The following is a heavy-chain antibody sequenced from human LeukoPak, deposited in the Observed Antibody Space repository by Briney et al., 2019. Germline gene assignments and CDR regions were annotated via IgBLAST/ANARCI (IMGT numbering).Heavy chain of an antibody. CDR1: GGSFSGYY. CDR3: ARNLVSSSWSAADYYYYYMDV. V-gene: IGHV4-34*01. Sequence: PSETLSLTCAVYGGSFSGYYWSWIRQPPGKGLEWIGEINHSGSTNYNPSLKSRVTISVDTSKNQFSLKLSSVTAADTAVYYCARNLVSSSWSAADYYYYYMDVWGKGTTVTVSS. CDR2: INHSGST. J-gene: IGHJ6*03. D-gene: IGHD6-13*01.